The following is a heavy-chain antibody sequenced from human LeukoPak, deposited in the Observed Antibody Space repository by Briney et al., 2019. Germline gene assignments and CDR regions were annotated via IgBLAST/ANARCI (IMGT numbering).Heavy chain of an antibody. J-gene: IGHJ4*02. V-gene: IGHV1-46*01. D-gene: IGHD6-13*01. CDR3: ASSRDFIAAAGG. CDR1: GYTFTSYY. Sequence: ASVKVSCKASGYTFTSYYMHWVRQAPGQGLEWMGIINPSGGSTSYAQKFQGRVTMTRDTSTSTVYMELSSLKSEDTAVYYCASSRDFIAAAGGWGQGTLVTVSS. CDR2: INPSGGST.